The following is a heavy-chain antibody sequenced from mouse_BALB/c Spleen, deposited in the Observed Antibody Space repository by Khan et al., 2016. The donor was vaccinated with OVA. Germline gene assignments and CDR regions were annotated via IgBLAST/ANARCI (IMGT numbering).Heavy chain of an antibody. D-gene: IGHD1-1*01. V-gene: IGHV2-6-7*01. Sequence: QVQLKHSGPGLVAPSQSLSITCTASGFSLTGYGVNWVRQPPGKGLEWLGMIWGDGSTDYNSALKSRLSISKDNSKSQVFLKMNSLQNDDTARYYCASAYYYGRALDYWGQGTSVTVSS. J-gene: IGHJ4*01. CDR3: ASAYYYGRALDY. CDR2: IWGDGST. CDR1: GFSLTGYG.